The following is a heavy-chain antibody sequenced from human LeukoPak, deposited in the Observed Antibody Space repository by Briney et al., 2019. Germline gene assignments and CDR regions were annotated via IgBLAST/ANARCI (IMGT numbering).Heavy chain of an antibody. CDR2: IYYSGST. CDR3: ARGPMYSGSYYESSWFDP. D-gene: IGHD1-26*01. J-gene: IGHJ5*02. Sequence: SETLSLTCTVSGGSISSSYYYWGWIRQPPGKGLEWIGNIYYSGSTYYNPSLGSRVTMSVDTSKNQFSLKLSSVTAADTAVYYCARGPMYSGSYYESSWFDPWGQGTLVTVSS. CDR1: GGSISSSYYY. V-gene: IGHV4-39*01.